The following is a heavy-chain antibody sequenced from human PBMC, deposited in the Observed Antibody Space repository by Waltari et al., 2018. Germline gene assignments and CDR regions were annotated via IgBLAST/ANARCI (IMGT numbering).Heavy chain of an antibody. CDR1: GGTFSSYD. J-gene: IGHJ3*02. Sequence: QVQLVQSGAEVKKPGSSVKVSCTASGGTFSSYDINWVRQAPGQGLEWMGRIIPTLGNSHYARRFRDRSTIAAVTIIPYMELSSLGSADTAVYYCAGGAHGAFDIWGQGTMVTVSS. V-gene: IGHV1-69*04. CDR2: IIPTLGNS. CDR3: AGGAHGAFDI.